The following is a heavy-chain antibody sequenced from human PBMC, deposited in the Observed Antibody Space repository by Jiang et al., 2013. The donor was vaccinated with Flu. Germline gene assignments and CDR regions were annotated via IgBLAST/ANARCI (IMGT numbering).Heavy chain of an antibody. CDR2: ISAYNGNT. CDR1: YG. Sequence: YGISWVRQAPGQGLEWMGWISAYNGNTNYAQKLQGRVTMTTDTSTSTAYMELRSLRSDDTAVYYCARDPLYDFWSGYYSYHFDYWGQGTLVTVSS. V-gene: IGHV1-18*01. J-gene: IGHJ4*02. D-gene: IGHD3-3*01. CDR3: ARDPLYDFWSGYYSYHFDY.